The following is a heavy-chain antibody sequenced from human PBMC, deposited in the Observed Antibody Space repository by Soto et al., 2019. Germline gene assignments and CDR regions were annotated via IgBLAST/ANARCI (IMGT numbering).Heavy chain of an antibody. CDR2: AYYRSKWYY. CDR3: TKQKGDSRPYHSMDV. Sequence: QVQLQQSGPGLVKPSQTLSLTCAISGDSVSSNSAAWNWIRQSPSRGLEWLGRAYYRSKWYYDSAVSVRSRRTVIPDTSKNQFSLQLNSVTTEDTAVYYCTKQKGDSRPYHSMDVWGQGTTVTVSS. V-gene: IGHV6-1*01. J-gene: IGHJ6*02. CDR1: GDSVSSNSAA. D-gene: IGHD2-21*02.